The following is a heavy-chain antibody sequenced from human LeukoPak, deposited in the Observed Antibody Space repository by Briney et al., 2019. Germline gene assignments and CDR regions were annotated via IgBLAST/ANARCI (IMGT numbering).Heavy chain of an antibody. J-gene: IGHJ4*02. CDR3: ARDRIYAPFDY. CDR1: GGSFSGYY. V-gene: IGHV4-34*01. CDR2: INHSGST. D-gene: IGHD5/OR15-5a*01. Sequence: SETLSLTCAVYGGSFSGYYWSWIRQPPGKGLEWIGEINHSGSTNYNPSLKSRVTISVDTSKNQFSLKLSSVTAADTAVYYCARDRIYAPFDYWGQGTLVTVSS.